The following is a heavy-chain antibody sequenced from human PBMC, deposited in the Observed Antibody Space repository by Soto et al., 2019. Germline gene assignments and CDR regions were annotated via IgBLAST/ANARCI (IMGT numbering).Heavy chain of an antibody. D-gene: IGHD2-15*01. V-gene: IGHV4-39*02. Sequence: QLQLQESGPGLVKPSETLSLTCTVSGGSISSSSYYWGWIRQPPGKGLEWLGSIYYSGNTYYTPSLKSRVTISVDTSKTQFALKLSSVTAADTAVYYCAREGGRYCTGGSCQVDYWGQGTLVTVSS. CDR2: IYYSGNT. CDR1: GGSISSSSYY. J-gene: IGHJ4*02. CDR3: AREGGRYCTGGSCQVDY.